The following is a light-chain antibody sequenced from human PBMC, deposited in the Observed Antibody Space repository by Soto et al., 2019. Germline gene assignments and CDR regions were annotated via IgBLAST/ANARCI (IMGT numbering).Light chain of an antibody. J-gene: IGLJ3*02. Sequence: QSALTQPASVSGSPGQSITISCTGTSSDVGGYNFVSWYQQHPGKAPKLMIYEVNNRPSGVSNRFSGSKSGNTASLTISGHHAEDEADYYCSSWTSSTTQVLGGGTKLTVL. CDR3: SSWTSSTTQV. CDR1: SSDVGGYNF. V-gene: IGLV2-14*01. CDR2: EVN.